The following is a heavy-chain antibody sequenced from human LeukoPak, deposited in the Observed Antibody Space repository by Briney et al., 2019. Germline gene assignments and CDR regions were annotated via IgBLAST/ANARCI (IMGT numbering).Heavy chain of an antibody. CDR2: ISISGSTI. CDR1: GFTFSTYA. J-gene: IGHJ3*02. D-gene: IGHD6-13*01. CDR3: AIEVPSPYGDVGRQQLLDAFDI. Sequence: GGSLRHSCAAPGFTFSTYAMIWVCPALGEGLEWVSYISISGSTIYSADPVKGRFTISRDNAKKSLYLQMNSLRVEDTAVYYCAIEVPSPYGDVGRQQLLDAFDIWGQGTMVTVSS. V-gene: IGHV3-48*04.